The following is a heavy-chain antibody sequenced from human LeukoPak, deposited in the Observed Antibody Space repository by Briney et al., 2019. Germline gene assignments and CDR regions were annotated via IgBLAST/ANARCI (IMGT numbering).Heavy chain of an antibody. V-gene: IGHV4-4*02. CDR3: ARVRTTPDWYFDL. CDR1: GGSISSSNW. D-gene: IGHD4-11*01. CDR2: IYHSGST. J-gene: IGHJ2*01. Sequence: SGTLSLTCAVSGGSISSSNWWSWVRQPPGKGLEWIGEIYHSGSTNYNPSLKSRVTISVDKSKNQFSLKLGSVTAADTAVYYCARVRTTPDWYFDLWGRGTLVTVSS.